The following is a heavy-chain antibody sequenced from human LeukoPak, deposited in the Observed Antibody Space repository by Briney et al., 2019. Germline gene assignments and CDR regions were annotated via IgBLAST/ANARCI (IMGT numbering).Heavy chain of an antibody. Sequence: GGSLRLSCAASGFTFSSYSMNWVRQAPGKGLEWVASISNDRSYKYYADSVKGRFTISRDNAKNSLYLQMNSLRAEDTAVYYCARDRGGLQYSGMDVWGQGTTVTVSS. CDR2: ISNDRSYK. J-gene: IGHJ6*02. V-gene: IGHV3-21*01. D-gene: IGHD5-24*01. CDR3: ARDRGGLQYSGMDV. CDR1: GFTFSSYS.